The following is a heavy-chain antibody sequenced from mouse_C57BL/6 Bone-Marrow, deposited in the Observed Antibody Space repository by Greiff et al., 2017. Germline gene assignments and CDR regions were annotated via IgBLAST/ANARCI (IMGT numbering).Heavy chain of an antibody. CDR2: IYPGSGST. Sequence: QVQLQQSGAELVKPGASVKMSCKASGYTFTSYWITWVKQRPGQGLEWLGDIYPGSGSTNYNEKFKSKATLTVDTSSSTAFMQLSSLTSEDSAVYYCARGYFDVWGTGTTVTVSS. J-gene: IGHJ1*03. CDR1: GYTFTSYW. CDR3: ARGYFDV. V-gene: IGHV1-55*01.